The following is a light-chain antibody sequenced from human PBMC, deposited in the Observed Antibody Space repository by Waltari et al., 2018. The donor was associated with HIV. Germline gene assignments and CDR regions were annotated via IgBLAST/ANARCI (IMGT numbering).Light chain of an antibody. V-gene: IGLV1-40*01. CDR3: QSYDTDLKSGV. Sequence: QSVLTQPPSVSGAPGQRVTISCTGSSSNIGAGYDVQWYQQLPGAAPKLLIFGADIRPSGVPDRFSGSKSSRSASLAISGLQSDDEADYFCQSYDTDLKSGVFGGGTKVTVL. CDR2: GAD. J-gene: IGLJ3*02. CDR1: SSNIGAGYD.